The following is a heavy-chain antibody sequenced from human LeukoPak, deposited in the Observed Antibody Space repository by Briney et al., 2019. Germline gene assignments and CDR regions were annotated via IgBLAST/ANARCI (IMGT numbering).Heavy chain of an antibody. CDR2: LHSSGET. CDR3: ATMFGESSDFDH. V-gene: IGHV4-4*07. CDR1: GGSISAYY. J-gene: IGHJ4*02. D-gene: IGHD3-10*02. Sequence: SETLSLTCVVSGGSISAYYWNWIRQPAGKGLEWIGRLHSSGETTSNPSLMSRATMSLYTSRNHFSLNLTSVTAADTAIYYCATMFGESSDFDHWGQGTLVTVSS.